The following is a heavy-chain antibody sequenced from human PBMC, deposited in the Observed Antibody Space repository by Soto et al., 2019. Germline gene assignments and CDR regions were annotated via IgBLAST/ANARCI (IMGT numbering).Heavy chain of an antibody. CDR2: ISGSGGST. CDR3: AKDIAAAGTIQFDY. J-gene: IGHJ4*02. Sequence: GGSLRLSCAASVFTFSSYSMSWVRQAPGKGLEWVSAISGSGGSTYYADSVKGRFTISRDNSKNTLYLQMNSLRAEDTAVYYCAKDIAAAGTIQFDYWGQGTLVTVSS. D-gene: IGHD6-13*01. V-gene: IGHV3-23*01. CDR1: VFTFSSYS.